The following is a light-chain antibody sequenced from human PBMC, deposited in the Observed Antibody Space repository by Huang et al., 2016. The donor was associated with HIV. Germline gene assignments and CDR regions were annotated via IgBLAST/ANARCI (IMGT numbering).Light chain of an antibody. CDR3: QQYYYTPLT. CDR2: WAS. CDR1: QSLFYRSNNTNY. J-gene: IGKJ2*01. Sequence: DILMTQCPDSLTVSLGERATINCKSSQSLFYRSNNTNYLAWYQQKPGEPPKLLIYWASTREYGVPDRFIGSGSGTDFTLTISSPQAEYVAIYYCQQYYYTPLTFGQGTKLEIK. V-gene: IGKV4-1*01.